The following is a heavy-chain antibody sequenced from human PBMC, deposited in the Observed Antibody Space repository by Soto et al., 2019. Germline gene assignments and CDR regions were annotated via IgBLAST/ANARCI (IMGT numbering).Heavy chain of an antibody. Sequence: WASVKVSCKASGYAFTGYYMHWVRQAPGQGLEWMGWINPNSGGTNYAQKFQGRVTMTRDTSISTAYMELSRLRSDDTAVYYCARVEYYGSGINWFDPWGQGTLVTVSS. CDR3: ARVEYYGSGINWFDP. V-gene: IGHV1-2*02. D-gene: IGHD3-10*01. CDR1: GYAFTGYY. CDR2: INPNSGGT. J-gene: IGHJ5*02.